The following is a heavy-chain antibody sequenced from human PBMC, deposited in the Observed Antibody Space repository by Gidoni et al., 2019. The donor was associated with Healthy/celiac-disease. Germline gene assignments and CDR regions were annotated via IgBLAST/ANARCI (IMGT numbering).Heavy chain of an antibody. D-gene: IGHD6-6*01. V-gene: IGHV5-51*01. CDR1: GYSFTSYW. J-gene: IGHJ2*01. Sequence: EFQLVQSGAEVKKPGESLKSSCKGSGYSFTSYWIVWVRQMPGKGLAWLGIIYPGDSDTRYSPSFQGQVTISADKSISTAYLQWSSLKASDTAMYYCALYSSSSADWYFDLWGRGTLVTVSS. CDR2: IYPGDSDT. CDR3: ALYSSSSADWYFDL.